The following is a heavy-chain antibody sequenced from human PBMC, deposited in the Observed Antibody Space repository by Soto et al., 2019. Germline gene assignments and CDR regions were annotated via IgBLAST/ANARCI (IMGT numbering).Heavy chain of an antibody. CDR3: AKDQDDYYYGMDV. CDR2: ISGSGGST. J-gene: IGHJ6*02. CDR1: GFTFSSYA. D-gene: IGHD2-15*01. Sequence: VGSLRLSCAASGFTFSSYAMSWVRQAPGKGLEWVSAISGSGGSTYYADSVKGRFTISRDNSKNTLYLQMNSLRAEDTAVYYCAKDQDDYYYGMDVWGQGTTVTVSS. V-gene: IGHV3-23*01.